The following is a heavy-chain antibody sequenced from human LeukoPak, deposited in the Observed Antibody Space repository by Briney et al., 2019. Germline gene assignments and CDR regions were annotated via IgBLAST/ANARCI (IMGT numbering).Heavy chain of an antibody. CDR1: GFTFRSYA. CDR2: ISISDSTI. D-gene: IGHD3-10*02. CDR3: ARGRYLGAMFQDH. Sequence: PGGSLRLSCAASGFTFRSYAMQWVRQAPGAGLEWVSYISISDSTIYYADSVKGRFTISRDNAKNSLYLQMNNLRVEDTALYYCARGRYLGAMFQDHWGQGTLVTVSS. V-gene: IGHV3-48*04. J-gene: IGHJ4*02.